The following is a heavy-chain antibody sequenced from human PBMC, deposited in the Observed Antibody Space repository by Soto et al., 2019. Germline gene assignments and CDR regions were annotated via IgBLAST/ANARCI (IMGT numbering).Heavy chain of an antibody. V-gene: IGHV5-10-1*01. CDR1: GYSFTSYW. CDR3: ARHERVISFGEVTPPFDP. D-gene: IGHD3-10*01. Sequence: GESLKISCKGSGYSFTSYWISWVRQMPGKGLEWMGRIDPSDSYTNYSPSFQGHVTISADKSISTAYLQWSSLKASDTAMYYCARHERVISFGEVTPPFDPWGQGTLVTVSS. J-gene: IGHJ5*02. CDR2: IDPSDSYT.